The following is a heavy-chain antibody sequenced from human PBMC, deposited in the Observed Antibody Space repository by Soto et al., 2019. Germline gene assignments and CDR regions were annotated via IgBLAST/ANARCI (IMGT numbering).Heavy chain of an antibody. CDR1: GYTFTGYY. V-gene: IGHV1-2*04. CDR3: ARQKGYSSSRWRGVLEAFDI. D-gene: IGHD6-13*01. Sequence: GASVKVSCKASGYTFTGYYMHWVRQAPGQGLEWMGWINPNSGGTNYAQKFQGWVTMTRDTSISTAYMELSRLRSDDTAVYYCARQKGYSSSRWRGVLEAFDIWGQGTMVTVS. CDR2: INPNSGGT. J-gene: IGHJ3*02.